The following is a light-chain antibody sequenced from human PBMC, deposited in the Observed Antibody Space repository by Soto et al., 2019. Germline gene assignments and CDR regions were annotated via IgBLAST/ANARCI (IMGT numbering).Light chain of an antibody. V-gene: IGKV3-20*01. CDR1: QSVSSSY. CDR2: GAS. CDR3: QQYGSSGT. Sequence: EIMLTQSPGTLSLSPGEGATLSWRASQSVSSSYVAWYQHRPGEAPRLLIYGASFRATGIPDRFSGSGSGTDFTLSISRLEPEDFAVYYCQQYGSSGTFGQGTKVDIK. J-gene: IGKJ1*01.